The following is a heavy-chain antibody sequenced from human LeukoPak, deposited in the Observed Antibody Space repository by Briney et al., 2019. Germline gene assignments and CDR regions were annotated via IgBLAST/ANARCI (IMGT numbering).Heavy chain of an antibody. CDR3: AREHEYYYGSGSYYPGGCDY. V-gene: IGHV4-4*02. D-gene: IGHD3-10*01. CDR2: INHSGST. J-gene: IGHJ4*02. CDR1: GFSFSTYA. Sequence: GSLRLSCAASGFSFSTYAMSWVRQAPGKGLEWIGEINHSGSTNYNPSLKSRVTISVDTSKNQFSLKLSSVTAADTAVYYCAREHEYYYGSGSYYPGGCDYWGQGTLVTVSS.